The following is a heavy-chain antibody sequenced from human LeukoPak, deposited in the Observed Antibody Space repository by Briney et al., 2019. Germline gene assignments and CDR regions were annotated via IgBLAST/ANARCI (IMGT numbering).Heavy chain of an antibody. CDR1: GFTVSSNY. CDR2: IYSGGST. D-gene: IGHD6-13*01. CDR3: AKDGAMAAAGYYFDY. J-gene: IGHJ4*02. V-gene: IGHV3-53*01. Sequence: GGSLRLSCAASGFTVSSNYMSWVRQAPGKGLEWVSVIYSGGSTYYADSVKGRFTISRDNSKNTLYLQMNSLRAEDTAMYYCAKDGAMAAAGYYFDYWGQGTPVTVSS.